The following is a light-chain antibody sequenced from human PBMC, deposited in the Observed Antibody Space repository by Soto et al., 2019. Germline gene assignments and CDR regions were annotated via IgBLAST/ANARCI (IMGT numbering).Light chain of an antibody. Sequence: DIQMTQSPSSLSASVGDRVTITCRASQSISSYLNWYQQKPGKAPKLLIYAASSLQSGVPSRFSGGGSGTDFTLTISSLQPEDFATYYCQQSYSTPRTFGQGTKVEIK. CDR1: QSISSY. J-gene: IGKJ1*01. CDR2: AAS. CDR3: QQSYSTPRT. V-gene: IGKV1-39*01.